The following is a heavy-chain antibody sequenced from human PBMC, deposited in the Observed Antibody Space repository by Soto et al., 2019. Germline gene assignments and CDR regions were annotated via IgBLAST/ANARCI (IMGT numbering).Heavy chain of an antibody. CDR3: ARQRRIRSVVVVPAAMAFDY. Sequence: QVQLVQSGAEVQKPGSSVKVSCKASGGTFSSYAISWVRQAPGQGLEWMGGIIPIFGTANYAQKFQGRVTITADESTSTAYMELSSLRSEDTAVYYCARQRRIRSVVVVPAAMAFDYWGQGTLVTVSS. CDR2: IIPIFGTA. CDR1: GGTFSSYA. V-gene: IGHV1-69*01. D-gene: IGHD2-2*01. J-gene: IGHJ4*02.